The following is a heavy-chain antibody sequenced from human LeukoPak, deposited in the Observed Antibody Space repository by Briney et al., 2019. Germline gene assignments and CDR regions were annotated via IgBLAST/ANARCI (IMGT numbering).Heavy chain of an antibody. V-gene: IGHV4-39*07. J-gene: IGHJ6*03. D-gene: IGHD7-27*01. CDR2: IYYSGST. CDR1: GGSISSSSYY. Sequence: MASETLSLTCTVSGGSISSSSYYWGWIRQPPGKGLEWIGSIYYSGSTYYNPSLKSRVTISVDTSKNQFSLKLSSVTAADTAVYYCAGLNWGSGFYYYMDVWGKGTTVTVSS. CDR3: AGLNWGSGFYYYMDV.